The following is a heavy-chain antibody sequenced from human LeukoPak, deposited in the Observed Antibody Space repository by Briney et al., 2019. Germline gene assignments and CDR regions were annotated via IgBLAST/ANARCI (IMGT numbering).Heavy chain of an antibody. J-gene: IGHJ4*02. CDR1: GFTFSSYS. V-gene: IGHV3-21*01. Sequence: GGSLRLSCAASGFTFSSYSMSWVRQAPGKGLEWVSSISSSSSYIYYADSVKGRFTISRDNAKNSLYLQMNSLRAEDTAVYYCARDRSIAARHDYWGQGTLVTVSS. CDR2: ISSSSSYI. D-gene: IGHD6-6*01. CDR3: ARDRSIAARHDY.